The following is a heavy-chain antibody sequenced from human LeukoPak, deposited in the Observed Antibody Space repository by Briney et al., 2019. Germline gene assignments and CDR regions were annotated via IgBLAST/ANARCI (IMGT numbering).Heavy chain of an antibody. CDR2: IHPSTGNP. CDR3: ARAFQHLGELSLPNY. CDR1: GYTFTSYG. V-gene: IGHV7-4-1*02. D-gene: IGHD3-16*02. J-gene: IGHJ4*02. Sequence: GASVKVSCKASGYTFTSYGINWVRQAPGQGLEWMGWIHPSTGNPTYAQGFTGRFVFSLDTSVSTTYLQISSLKAEDTAVYYCARAFQHLGELSLPNYWGQGTPVTVSS.